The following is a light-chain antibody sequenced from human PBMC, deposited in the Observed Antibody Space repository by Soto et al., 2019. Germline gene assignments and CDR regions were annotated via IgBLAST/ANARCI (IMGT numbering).Light chain of an antibody. CDR1: QSIRRR. V-gene: IGKV1-39*01. CDR3: QQSNSTPLT. Sequence: DIQMTQSPSSLSASVGDRVTITGRESQSIRRRLNWFQQTPGKAPKLLIYDISSLQSGVPSRFSGSGSGTDFTLTISSLQPEDFATYYCQQSNSTPLTFGGGTKVDIK. CDR2: DIS. J-gene: IGKJ4*01.